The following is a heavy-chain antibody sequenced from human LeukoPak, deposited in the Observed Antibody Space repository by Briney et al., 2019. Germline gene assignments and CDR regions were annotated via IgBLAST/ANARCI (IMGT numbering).Heavy chain of an antibody. Sequence: GGSLRLSCAASGFTFSSYGMSWVRQAPGKGLEWVSYISSSGSTVYYAESVKGRITISRDNAKNSLHLQMNSLRVEDTAVYYCARETDSTLFDYWGQGTQVTVSS. D-gene: IGHD2-2*01. V-gene: IGHV3-48*04. CDR1: GFTFSSYG. J-gene: IGHJ4*02. CDR2: ISSSGSTV. CDR3: ARETDSTLFDY.